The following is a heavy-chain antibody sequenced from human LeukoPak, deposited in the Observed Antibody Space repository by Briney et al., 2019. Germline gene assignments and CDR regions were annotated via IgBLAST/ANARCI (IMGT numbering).Heavy chain of an antibody. D-gene: IGHD6-19*01. CDR1: GGSISSYY. CDR3: ARGGWYPESFQH. Sequence: ASETLSLTCTVSGGSISSYYWNWIRQPPGKGLEWIGYIYYSGSTNYNPSLKSRVTISVDTSKNQFSLKLSSVTAADTAVYYCARGGWYPESFQHWGQGALVTVSS. J-gene: IGHJ1*01. CDR2: IYYSGST. V-gene: IGHV4-59*01.